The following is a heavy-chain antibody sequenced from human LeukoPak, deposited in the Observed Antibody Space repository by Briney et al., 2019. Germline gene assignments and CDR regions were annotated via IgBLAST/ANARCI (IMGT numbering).Heavy chain of an antibody. D-gene: IGHD4-23*01. CDR2: LSFDGNHQ. V-gene: IGHV3-30*18. CDR1: GFTFSSFG. Sequence: GGSLRLSCAASGFTFSSFGMHWVRQAPGRGLEWVALLSFDGNHQFYADSVKGRFTLSRDNFKNMVFLEMTSLRVEDTAVYYCAKAGGLRWLPFDPWGQGTLVTVSS. J-gene: IGHJ5*02. CDR3: AKAGGLRWLPFDP.